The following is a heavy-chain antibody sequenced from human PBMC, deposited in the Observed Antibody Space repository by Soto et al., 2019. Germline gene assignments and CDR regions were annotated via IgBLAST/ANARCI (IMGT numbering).Heavy chain of an antibody. CDR3: ATLLCRSPAVARTCWALGGGEDY. D-gene: IGHD6-19*01. Sequence: EVQLLESGGGLVQPGGSLRLSCAASGFTFSSYAMTWVRQAPGKGLEWVSSIGGGGSSTYYADSVQGRFAISRDNSKNTLYLQMNSLAAEATAVYYCATLLCRSPAVARTCWALGGGEDYWGQGTLVTVSS. CDR2: IGGGGSST. J-gene: IGHJ4*02. CDR1: GFTFSSYA. V-gene: IGHV3-23*01.